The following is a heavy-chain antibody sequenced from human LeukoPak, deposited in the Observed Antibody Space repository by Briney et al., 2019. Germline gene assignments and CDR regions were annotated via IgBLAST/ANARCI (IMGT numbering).Heavy chain of an antibody. J-gene: IGHJ4*02. CDR1: RYTFAGYS. CDR3: ARGRGSYSLDY. CDR2: INPNSGGT. Sequence: ARGKVSCKASRYTFAGYSIHWVRQAPGQGLEWMGLINPNSGGTNYAQKFQGRVTMTGATSISTAYMELSRLTPDDTAVYYRARGRGSYSLDYWGQGTLVTVSS. V-gene: IGHV1-2*02. D-gene: IGHD1-26*01.